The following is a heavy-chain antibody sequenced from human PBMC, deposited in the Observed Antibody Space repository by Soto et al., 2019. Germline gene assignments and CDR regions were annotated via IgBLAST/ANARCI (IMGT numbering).Heavy chain of an antibody. CDR1: GFTSDDYA. CDR2: ISWNSGSI. CDR3: AREIATTGEYYFDY. V-gene: IGHV3-9*02. J-gene: IGHJ4*02. D-gene: IGHD6-13*01. Sequence: PGGSLRLSCAASGFTSDDYAMHWVRQAPGKGLEWVSGISWNSGSIGYADSVKGRFTISRDNAKNSLYLQMNSLRAEDTALYYCAREIATTGEYYFDYWGQGILVTVSS.